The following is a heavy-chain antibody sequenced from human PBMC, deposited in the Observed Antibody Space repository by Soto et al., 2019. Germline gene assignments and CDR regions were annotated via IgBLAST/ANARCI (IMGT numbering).Heavy chain of an antibody. Sequence: ESGGGVVQPGRSLRLSCAASGFTFSSYGMHWVRQAPGKGLEWVAVISYDGSNKYYADSVKGRFTISRDNSKNTLYLQMNSLRAEDTAVYYCAKASIRDGDYYYYYGMDVWGQGTTVTVSS. V-gene: IGHV3-30*18. CDR2: ISYDGSNK. D-gene: IGHD4-17*01. CDR1: GFTFSSYG. J-gene: IGHJ6*02. CDR3: AKASIRDGDYYYYYGMDV.